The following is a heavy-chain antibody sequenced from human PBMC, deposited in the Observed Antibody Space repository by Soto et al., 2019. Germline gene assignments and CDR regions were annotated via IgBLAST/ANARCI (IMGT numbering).Heavy chain of an antibody. V-gene: IGHV1-69*06. Sequence: SVKVSCKASGGTFSSYAISWVRQAPGQGLEWMGGIIPIFGTANYAQKFQGRVTITADKSTSTAYMELSRLRSEDTAVYYCASTPRQTRCRQPYGTKGAMGARRHGMVVWGQGTTVTVSS. CDR3: ASTPRQTRCRQPYGTKGAMGARRHGMVV. J-gene: IGHJ6*02. CDR2: IIPIFGTA. CDR1: GGTFSSYA. D-gene: IGHD2-8*01.